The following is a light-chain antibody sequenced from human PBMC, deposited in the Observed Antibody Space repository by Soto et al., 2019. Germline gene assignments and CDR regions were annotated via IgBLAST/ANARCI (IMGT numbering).Light chain of an antibody. CDR1: QTFTRY. CDR3: QQSFSFPVT. CDR2: AAS. J-gene: IGKJ2*01. Sequence: DIQMTQSPSSLSASVGDRVTITCRANQTFTRYINWYQQKPGTAPKLLIYAASSLQEGVPSRFRGCVSVKDFNLTVSNLQPVDFAAYSCQQSFSFPVTFGQGSTLDIK. V-gene: IGKV1-39*01.